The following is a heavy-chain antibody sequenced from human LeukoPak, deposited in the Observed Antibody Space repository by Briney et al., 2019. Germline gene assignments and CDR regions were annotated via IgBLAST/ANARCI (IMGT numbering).Heavy chain of an antibody. CDR1: GFTFSSYA. V-gene: IGHV3-23*01. Sequence: GGSLRLSCAASGFTFSSYAMNWVRQAPGKGLEWVSGISGNSGNTYYAESVKGRFTISRDNSKKTLYLQMNSRRAEDTAMYYCATRVMIAITTRGAFHIWGQGTMVTVSS. J-gene: IGHJ3*02. D-gene: IGHD3-16*01. CDR2: ISGNSGNT. CDR3: ATRVMIAITTRGAFHI.